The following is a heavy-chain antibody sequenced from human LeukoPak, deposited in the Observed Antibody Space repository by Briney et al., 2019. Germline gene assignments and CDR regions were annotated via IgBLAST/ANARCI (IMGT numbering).Heavy chain of an antibody. V-gene: IGHV3-30*18. Sequence: GGSLSLSCAASGFTFSSYGMHWVRQAPGKGLEWVAVISYDGSNKYYADSVKGRFTISRDNSKNTLYLQMNSLRAEDTAVYYCAKDYYYDSSGYYDFDYWGQGTLVTVSS. D-gene: IGHD3-22*01. CDR3: AKDYYYDSSGYYDFDY. CDR1: GFTFSSYG. CDR2: ISYDGSNK. J-gene: IGHJ4*02.